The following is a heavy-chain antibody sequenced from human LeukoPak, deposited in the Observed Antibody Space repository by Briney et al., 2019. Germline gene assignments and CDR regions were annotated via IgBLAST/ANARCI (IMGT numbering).Heavy chain of an antibody. CDR1: GFTFSNAW. Sequence: PGGSLRLSCAASGFTFSNAWMSWVRQAPGKGLEWMGRIKSKTDGGTTDYAAPVKGRFTISRDDSKNTLYLQMNSLKTEDTAVYYCTTPYNYDSSGYPGDWGQGTLVTVSS. CDR2: IKSKTDGGTT. CDR3: TTPYNYDSSGYPGD. V-gene: IGHV3-15*01. J-gene: IGHJ4*02. D-gene: IGHD3-22*01.